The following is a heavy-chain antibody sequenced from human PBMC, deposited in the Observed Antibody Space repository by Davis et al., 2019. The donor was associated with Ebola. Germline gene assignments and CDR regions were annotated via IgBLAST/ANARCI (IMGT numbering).Heavy chain of an antibody. D-gene: IGHD3-10*02. V-gene: IGHV3-66*04. CDR1: VITFSSYA. CDR3: ARHYVYDYYMGLDV. Sequence: GGSLRLSCTDSVITFSSYAMTWVRQAPGKGLEWVSVICTGGRTYYTDSVKGRFTISRDNSKNTIYLQMNSLRAGDTAVYYCARHYVYDYYMGLDVWGQGTTVTVSS. J-gene: IGHJ6*02. CDR2: ICTGGRT.